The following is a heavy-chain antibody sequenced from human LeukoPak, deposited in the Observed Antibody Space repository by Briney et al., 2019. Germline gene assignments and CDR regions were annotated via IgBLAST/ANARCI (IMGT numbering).Heavy chain of an antibody. CDR1: GFTFINYY. CDR2: INLSGGST. D-gene: IGHD4/OR15-4a*01. CDR3: ARDLDYGEKSEDY. Sequence: GASVKASCKASGFTFINYYMHWVRQAPGQGLEWLGIINLSGGSTHYPQKFQDRVTMTRDTSTSTVYMELSSLRSEDTAVYYCARDLDYGEKSEDYWGQGTLVTVSS. J-gene: IGHJ4*02. V-gene: IGHV1-46*01.